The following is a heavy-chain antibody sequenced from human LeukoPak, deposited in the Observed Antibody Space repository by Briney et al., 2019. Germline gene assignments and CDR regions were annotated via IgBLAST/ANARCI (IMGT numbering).Heavy chain of an antibody. CDR2: INNSGST. Sequence: SDTLSLTCAVYGGSFSGYYWSWIRQPPGKGLEWIGEINNSGSTNYNPSLNSRVTISVDAAKNQFSLKLSSVTAAETAVYYCARGRGIQLWFRGDYYYGMGVWVQGTTVTVSS. V-gene: IGHV4-34*01. CDR1: GGSFSGYY. D-gene: IGHD5-18*01. J-gene: IGHJ6*02. CDR3: ARGRGIQLWFRGDYYYGMGV.